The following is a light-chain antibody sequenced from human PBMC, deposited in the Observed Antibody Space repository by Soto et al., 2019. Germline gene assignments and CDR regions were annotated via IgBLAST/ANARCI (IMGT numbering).Light chain of an antibody. CDR2: DVS. V-gene: IGLV2-14*01. Sequence: QSALTQPASVSGSPGQSITISCTGTSSDVGGYNYVSWYQQHPGKAPKLMIYDVSNRPSGVSNRFSGSKSGNTACLTISGLQAEDGADYYCSSYTSSSTLYVFGTGTKLTVL. CDR1: SSDVGGYNY. J-gene: IGLJ1*01. CDR3: SSYTSSSTLYV.